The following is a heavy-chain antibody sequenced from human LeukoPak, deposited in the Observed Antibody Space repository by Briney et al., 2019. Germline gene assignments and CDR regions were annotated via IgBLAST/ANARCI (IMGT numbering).Heavy chain of an antibody. V-gene: IGHV1-69*04. CDR2: IIPILGIA. D-gene: IGHD3-10*01. CDR3: ARGLFGSGTYWFDP. Sequence: SVKVSCKASGGTFSSYAISWVRQAPGQGLEWMGRIIPILGIANYAQKFQGRVTITADKSTSTAYMELSSLRSEDTAVYYCARGLFGSGTYWFDPWGQGTLVTVSS. J-gene: IGHJ5*02. CDR1: GGTFSSYA.